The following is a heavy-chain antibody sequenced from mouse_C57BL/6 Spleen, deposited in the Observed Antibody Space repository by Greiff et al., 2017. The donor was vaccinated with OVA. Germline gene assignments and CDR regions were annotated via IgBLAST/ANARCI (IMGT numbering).Heavy chain of an antibody. D-gene: IGHD1-1*01. Sequence: QVQLQQPGAELVKPGASVKLSCKASGYTFTSYWMQWVKQRPGQGLEWIGEIDPSDSYTNYNQKFKVKATLTVDSSSSTAYMQLSSLTSEDSAVYYCARSGYYGRFAYWGQGTLVTVSA. CDR2: IDPSDSYT. J-gene: IGHJ3*01. V-gene: IGHV1-50*01. CDR1: GYTFTSYW. CDR3: ARSGYYGRFAY.